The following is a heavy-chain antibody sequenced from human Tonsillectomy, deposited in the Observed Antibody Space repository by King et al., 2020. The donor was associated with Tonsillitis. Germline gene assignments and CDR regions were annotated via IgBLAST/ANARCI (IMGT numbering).Heavy chain of an antibody. CDR3: ARDEGAVGGTFFDY. CDR1: GFTCSRYV. Sequence: VQLVESGGGVVQPGRLLRLSCAACGFTCSRYVMRWVRQAPGKGREWVANGWVEGSNKYYADHVKGRFTISRDNSKNNLYLQMNSLRAEDTAVYYCARDEGAVGGTFFDYWGQGTLVTVSS. J-gene: IGHJ4*02. CDR2: GWVEGSNK. D-gene: IGHD1-26*01. V-gene: IGHV3-33*01.